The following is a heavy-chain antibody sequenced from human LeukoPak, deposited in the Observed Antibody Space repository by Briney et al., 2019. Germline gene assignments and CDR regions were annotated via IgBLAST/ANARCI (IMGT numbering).Heavy chain of an antibody. CDR2: IYYSGST. CDR1: GGSISSSSYY. V-gene: IGHV4-39*01. J-gene: IGHJ4*02. CDR3: ARLRKAMYFDY. D-gene: IGHD5-18*01. Sequence: TTSETLSLTCTVSGGSISSSSYYWGWIRQPPGKGLEWIGSIYYSGSTYYNPSLKSRVTISVDTSKNQFSLKLSSVTAADTAVYYCARLRKAMYFDYWGQGTLVTVSS.